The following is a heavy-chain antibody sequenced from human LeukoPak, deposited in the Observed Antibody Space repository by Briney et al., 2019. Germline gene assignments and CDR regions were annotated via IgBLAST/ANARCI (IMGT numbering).Heavy chain of an antibody. D-gene: IGHD6-6*01. Sequence: GGSLRLPCAASGFTVSSNYMSWVRQAPGKGLEWVSVIYSGGSTYYADSVKGRFTISRDNSKNTLYLQMNSLRAEDTAVYYCASEGGIAARPASGPPTFDYWGQGTLVTVSS. V-gene: IGHV3-53*01. CDR1: GFTVSSNY. J-gene: IGHJ4*02. CDR3: ASEGGIAARPASGPPTFDY. CDR2: IYSGGST.